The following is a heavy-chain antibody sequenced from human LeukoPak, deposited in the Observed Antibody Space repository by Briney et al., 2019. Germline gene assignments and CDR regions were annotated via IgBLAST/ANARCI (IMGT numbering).Heavy chain of an antibody. Sequence: SETLSLTCAVSGYSISSGYYWGWIRQPPGKGLQWIGSIYHSGDTYYKPSLKSRVTMSVDTSKNQFSLRLTSVTAADTAVYYFARDGGGIDIEFWGQGTTVTVSS. CDR2: IYHSGDT. J-gene: IGHJ3*01. CDR1: GYSISSGYY. CDR3: ARDGGGIDIEF. V-gene: IGHV4-38-2*02. D-gene: IGHD6-13*01.